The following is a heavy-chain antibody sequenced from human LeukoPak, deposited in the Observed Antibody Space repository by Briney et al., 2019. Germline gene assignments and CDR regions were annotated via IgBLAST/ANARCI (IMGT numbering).Heavy chain of an antibody. CDR3: ASPIGEYYYDSSGPNDAFDI. V-gene: IGHV4-34*01. J-gene: IGHJ3*02. CDR2: INHSGST. D-gene: IGHD3-22*01. Sequence: SETLSLTCAVYGGSFSGYYGSWIRQPPGKGLEWIGEINHSGSTNYNPSLKSRVTISVDTSKNQFSLKLSSVTAADTAVYYCASPIGEYYYDSSGPNDAFDIWGQGTMVTVSS. CDR1: GGSFSGYY.